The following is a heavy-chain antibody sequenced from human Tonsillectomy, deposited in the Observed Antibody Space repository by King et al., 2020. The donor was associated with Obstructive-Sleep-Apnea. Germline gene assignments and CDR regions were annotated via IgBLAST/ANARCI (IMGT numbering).Heavy chain of an antibody. CDR1: GFTFSTYG. CDR2: IWHDGSNK. CDR3: AKDRAAAGPLGAFDI. J-gene: IGHJ3*02. D-gene: IGHD6-13*01. V-gene: IGHV3-33*06. Sequence: VQLVESGGGVVQPGRSLRLSCVASGFTFSTYGMHWVRQGPGKGLEWVAVIWHDGSNKYYADSVKGRFTISRDSSKNTLYLQMNSLRAEDTAVHYCAKDRAAAGPLGAFDIWGQGTMVSVSS.